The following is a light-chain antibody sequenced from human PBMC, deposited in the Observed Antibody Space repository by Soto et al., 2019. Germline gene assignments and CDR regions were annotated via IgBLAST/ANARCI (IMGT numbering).Light chain of an antibody. CDR1: NSNIGSNT. CDR3: AAWDDSLNGRV. V-gene: IGLV1-44*01. Sequence: QSVLTQPPSASGTPGQRVTISCSGSNSNIGSNTVNCYQQLPGTAPKLLIYYDNLRPSGVPDRISGSKSGTSASLAISGLQSDDEADYYCAAWDDSLNGRVFGTGTKVTVL. J-gene: IGLJ1*01. CDR2: YDN.